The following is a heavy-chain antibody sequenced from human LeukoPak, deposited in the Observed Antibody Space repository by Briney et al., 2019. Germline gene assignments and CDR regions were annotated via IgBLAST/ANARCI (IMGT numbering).Heavy chain of an antibody. CDR1: GGSISSSSYY. Sequence: PSETLSLTCTVSGGSISSSSYYWGWIRQPPGKGLEWIGSIYYSGSTYYNPSLKSRVTISVDTSKNQFSLKLSSVTAADTAVYYCARRGYYYDSSGYSEPFDYWGQGTLVTVSS. D-gene: IGHD3-22*01. J-gene: IGHJ4*02. CDR2: IYYSGST. CDR3: ARRGYYYDSSGYSEPFDY. V-gene: IGHV4-39*01.